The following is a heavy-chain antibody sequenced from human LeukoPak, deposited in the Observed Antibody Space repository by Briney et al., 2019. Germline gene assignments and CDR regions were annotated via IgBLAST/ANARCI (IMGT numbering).Heavy chain of an antibody. Sequence: PGGSLRLSCKTSGLTFGDDWMNWVRQAPGKGPEWVANINQDASGASYVDSVRGRFTISRDNAKESVYLQMNSLRADDTAIYYCARGLRWPDFWGQGTLVTVSS. CDR2: INQDASGA. D-gene: IGHD4-23*01. CDR1: GLTFGDDW. CDR3: ARGLRWPDF. V-gene: IGHV3-7*03. J-gene: IGHJ4*02.